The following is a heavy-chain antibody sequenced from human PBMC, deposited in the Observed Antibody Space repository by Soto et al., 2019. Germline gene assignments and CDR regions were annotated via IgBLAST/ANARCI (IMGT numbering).Heavy chain of an antibody. D-gene: IGHD2-2*01. CDR3: ARGVVPAATRGYYYYGMDV. V-gene: IGHV4-31*03. J-gene: IGHJ6*02. CDR2: IYYSGST. Sequence: PSETLSLTCTVSGGSISSGGYYWSWIRQHPGKGLEWIGYIYYSGSTYYNPSLKSRVTISVDTSKNQFSLKLSSVTAADTAVYYCARGVVPAATRGYYYYGMDVWGQGTTVTVYS. CDR1: GGSISSGGYY.